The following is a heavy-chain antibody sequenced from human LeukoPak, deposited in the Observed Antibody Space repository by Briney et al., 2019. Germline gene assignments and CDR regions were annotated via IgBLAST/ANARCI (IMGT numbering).Heavy chain of an antibody. V-gene: IGHV4-59*08. Sequence: SETLSLTCTVSGGSITPYYWSWIRQPPGKGLEWIGYIYYSGNTNYNPSLKSRVTISVDTSKNQVFLKLTSVTAADTAVYYCARHDSFYGSGVDNWGQGTLVTVSS. D-gene: IGHD3-10*01. CDR3: ARHDSFYGSGVDN. CDR2: IYYSGNT. CDR1: GGSITPYY. J-gene: IGHJ4*02.